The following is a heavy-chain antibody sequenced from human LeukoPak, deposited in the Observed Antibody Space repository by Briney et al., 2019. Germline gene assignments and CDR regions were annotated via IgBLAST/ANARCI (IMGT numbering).Heavy chain of an antibody. CDR3: AKHITEINSGSDY. CDR1: GLSFSSYA. D-gene: IGHD7-27*01. CDR2: ISGNGGST. Sequence: GGSLRLSCAASGLSFSSYAMSWVRQAPGRGLEWVSGISGNGGSTYYADSVKGRFTISRDNSKNTLYLQMNSLRAEDTAIYYCAKHITEINSGSDYWGQGTLVTVSS. J-gene: IGHJ4*02. V-gene: IGHV3-23*01.